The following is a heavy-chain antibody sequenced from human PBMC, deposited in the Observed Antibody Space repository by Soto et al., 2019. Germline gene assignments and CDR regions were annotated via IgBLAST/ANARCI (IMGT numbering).Heavy chain of an antibody. CDR1: GGTFSSYT. CDR2: IIPILGIA. CDR3: AMVVVAATYYFDY. V-gene: IGHV1-69*02. D-gene: IGHD2-15*01. Sequence: QVQLVQSGAEVKKPGSSVKVSCKASGGTFSSYTISWVRQAPGQGLEWMGRIIPILGIANYAQKFQGRVTITADKSTSKAYMELSSLRSEDTAVYYCAMVVVAATYYFDYWGQGTLVTVSS. J-gene: IGHJ4*02.